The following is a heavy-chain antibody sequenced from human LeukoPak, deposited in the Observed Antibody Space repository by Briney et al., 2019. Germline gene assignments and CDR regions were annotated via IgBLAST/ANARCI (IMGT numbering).Heavy chain of an antibody. J-gene: IGHJ6*03. CDR3: ARESSRSSRNDYYNMDV. CDR2: INHSGST. D-gene: IGHD6-6*01. V-gene: IGHV4-34*01. CDR1: GGSFSGYY. Sequence: SETLSLTCAVYGGSFSGYYWSWIRQPPGKGLEWIGEINHSGSTNYNPSLTSRVTISVDTSKDHFSLKLSSVTAADTAVYYCARESSRSSRNDYYNMDVWGKGNTVTVSS.